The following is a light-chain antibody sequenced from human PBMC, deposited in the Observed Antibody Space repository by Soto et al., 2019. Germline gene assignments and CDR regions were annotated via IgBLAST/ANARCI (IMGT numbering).Light chain of an antibody. J-gene: IGLJ2*01. Sequence: QSALTQPPSASGSPGQSVTISCTGTSSDVGNYNYVSWYQQYPGKAPKLMIYEVNKRPSGVPDRFSGSKSGNTASLTVSGLQAEDEADYYCTSYAAVKNVVFGGGTKLTV. V-gene: IGLV2-8*01. CDR1: SSDVGNYNY. CDR3: TSYAAVKNVV. CDR2: EVN.